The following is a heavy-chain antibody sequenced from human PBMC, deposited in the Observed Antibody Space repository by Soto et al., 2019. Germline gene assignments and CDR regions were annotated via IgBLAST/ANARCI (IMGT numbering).Heavy chain of an antibody. Sequence: GASVKVSCKASGYTFTGYYMHWVRQAPGQGLEWMGWINPNSGGTNYAQKFQSRVTMTRDTSISTAYMELSRLRSDNTAVYYCASWEVDYYDSSGYKSYGMDVWGQGTTVTVSS. V-gene: IGHV1-2*02. CDR2: INPNSGGT. J-gene: IGHJ6*02. CDR1: GYTFTGYY. CDR3: ASWEVDYYDSSGYKSYGMDV. D-gene: IGHD3-22*01.